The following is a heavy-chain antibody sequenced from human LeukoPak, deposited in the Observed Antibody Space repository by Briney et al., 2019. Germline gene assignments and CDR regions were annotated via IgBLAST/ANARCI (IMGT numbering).Heavy chain of an antibody. V-gene: IGHV4-59*01. CDR1: GGSISTYY. D-gene: IGHD6-13*01. CDR2: IYYSGST. J-gene: IGHJ4*02. Sequence: SETLSLTCAVSGGSISTYYWSWIRQPPGKGLEWIGYIYYSGSTNYSPSLKSRVTISVDTSKNQFSLKLSSVTAADTAVYYCARLRGSSWPDYWGQGTLVTVSS. CDR3: ARLRGSSWPDY.